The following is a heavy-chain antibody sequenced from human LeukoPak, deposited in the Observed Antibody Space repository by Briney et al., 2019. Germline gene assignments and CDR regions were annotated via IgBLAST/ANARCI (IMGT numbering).Heavy chain of an antibody. Sequence: PGGSLRLSCAASGFTFSSYLMNWVRQAPGKGLEWVANIKPDGSETYYVDSVKGRFTISRDNTKNSLYLQMNSLRAEDTAVYYCARGGSWSFDYWGQGTLVSVSS. V-gene: IGHV3-7*01. J-gene: IGHJ4*02. CDR1: GFTFSSYL. D-gene: IGHD3-10*01. CDR2: IKPDGSET. CDR3: ARGGSWSFDY.